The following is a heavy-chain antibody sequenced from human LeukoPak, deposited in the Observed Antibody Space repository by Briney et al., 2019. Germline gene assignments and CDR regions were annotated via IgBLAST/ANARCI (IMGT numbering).Heavy chain of an antibody. CDR1: GLTLSHFG. J-gene: IGHJ5*02. CDR2: WSDATNE. CDR3: AKDAQRGFDYSNSLEH. V-gene: IGHV3-33*06. D-gene: IGHD4-11*01. Sequence: QAGGSLRLSWKASGLTLSHFGMTWFRRAPAKGRGWVEVWSDATNEYYADSVKGRFTISRDNFKNTVSLQMNSLRAEDTAVYYCAKDAQRGFDYSNSLEHWGQGSLVIVSS.